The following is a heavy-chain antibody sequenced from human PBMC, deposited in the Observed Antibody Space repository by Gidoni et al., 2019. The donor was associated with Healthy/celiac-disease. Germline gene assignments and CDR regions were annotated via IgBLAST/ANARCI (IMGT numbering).Heavy chain of an antibody. V-gene: IGHV4-34*01. Sequence: SGDYWSWIRQAPGKGLEWIGEINHSGSTNYNPSLKSLVTISVDTSKNQCSLKLSSVTAADTAVYYCARGERGGRRGYSYGSNWFDPWGQGTLVTVSS. D-gene: IGHD5-18*01. CDR3: ARGERGGRRGYSYGSNWFDP. CDR1: SGDY. CDR2: INHSGST. J-gene: IGHJ5*02.